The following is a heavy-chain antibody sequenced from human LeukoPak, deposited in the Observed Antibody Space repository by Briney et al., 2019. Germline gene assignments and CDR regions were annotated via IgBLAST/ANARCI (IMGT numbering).Heavy chain of an antibody. CDR3: ARQRDYDFAHFDY. V-gene: IGHV5-51*01. D-gene: IGHD3-3*01. J-gene: IGHJ4*02. CDR2: IYPGDSDT. CDR1: GYSFTSYW. Sequence: GESLKISCKGSGYSFTSYWIGWVRQMPGKGLGWMGIIYPGDSDTRYSPSFQGQVTISAGKSISTAYLQWSSLKASDTAMYYCARQRDYDFAHFDYWGQGTLVTVSS.